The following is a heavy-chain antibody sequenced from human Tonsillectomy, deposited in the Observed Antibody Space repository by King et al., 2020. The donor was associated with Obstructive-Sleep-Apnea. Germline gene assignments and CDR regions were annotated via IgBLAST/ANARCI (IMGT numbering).Heavy chain of an antibody. CDR1: GFSLSTSGMC. CDR2: IDWVEDK. CDR3: ARSGYSYGWFDP. V-gene: IGHV2-70*01. D-gene: IGHD5-18*01. J-gene: IGHJ5*02. Sequence: VTLKESGPALVKPTQTLTLTCTFSGFSLSTSGMCVSWIRQPPGKSLEWLALIDWVEDKYYSTSLKTRLTISKDTSKNQVVLTMTNMDPVDTATYYCARSGYSYGWFDPWGQGTLVTVSS.